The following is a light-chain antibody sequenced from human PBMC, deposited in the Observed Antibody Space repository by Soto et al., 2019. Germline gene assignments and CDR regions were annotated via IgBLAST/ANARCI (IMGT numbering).Light chain of an antibody. CDR2: WAS. V-gene: IGKV4-1*01. Sequence: DIVMTQSPDSLAVSLGERATINCKSSQSVLFRSNNKNYLAWYQQKPGQPPKLLIYWASTRESGVPDRFSVSGSETDFTLTISSLQAEDVAVYHCQQYHSTPRTFGQGTKVEI. CDR3: QQYHSTPRT. J-gene: IGKJ1*01. CDR1: QSVLFRSNNKNY.